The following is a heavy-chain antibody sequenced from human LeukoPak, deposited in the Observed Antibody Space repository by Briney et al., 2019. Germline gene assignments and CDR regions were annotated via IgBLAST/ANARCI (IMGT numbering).Heavy chain of an antibody. Sequence: PSETLSFTCTVSGASIVGSYWTWIRQSPGEGLQYVGYIYNTVDVNYSPSLKSRVTISIDMSRNQFSLTLNSVTTADTAIYYCARGRHYDITGFNPTYYFDSWGQGALVTVSS. CDR1: GASIVGSY. J-gene: IGHJ4*02. V-gene: IGHV4-59*01. D-gene: IGHD3-9*01. CDR2: IYNTVDV. CDR3: ARGRHYDITGFNPTYYFDS.